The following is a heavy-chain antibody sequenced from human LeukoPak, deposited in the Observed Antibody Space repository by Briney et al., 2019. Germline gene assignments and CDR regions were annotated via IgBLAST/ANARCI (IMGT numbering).Heavy chain of an antibody. V-gene: IGHV4-38-2*01. Sequence: SETLSLTCAVSGYSISSGYYWGWIRQPPGKGLEWIGSIYHSGSTYYNPSLKSRVTISVDTSKNQFSLKLSSVTAADTAVYYCARHRGFDYGDYVLDYWGQGTLVTVSS. CDR2: IYHSGST. CDR1: GYSISSGYY. D-gene: IGHD4-17*01. J-gene: IGHJ4*02. CDR3: ARHRGFDYGDYVLDY.